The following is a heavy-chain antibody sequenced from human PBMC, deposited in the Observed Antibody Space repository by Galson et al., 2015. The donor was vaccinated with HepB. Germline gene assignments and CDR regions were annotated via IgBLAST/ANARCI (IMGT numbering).Heavy chain of an antibody. CDR1: GFTFSSYA. J-gene: IGHJ3*02. D-gene: IGHD3-22*01. Sequence: SLRLSCAASGFTFSSYAMSWVRQAPGKGLEWVSAISGSGGSTYYADSVKGRFTISRDNSKNTLYLQMNSLRAEDTAVYYCAKAGSSGYYYADAFDIWGQGTMVTVSS. V-gene: IGHV3-23*01. CDR2: ISGSGGST. CDR3: AKAGSSGYYYADAFDI.